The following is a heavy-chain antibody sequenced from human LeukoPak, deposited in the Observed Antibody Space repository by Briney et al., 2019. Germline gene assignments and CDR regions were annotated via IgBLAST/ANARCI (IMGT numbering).Heavy chain of an antibody. CDR3: ARALVTMVRGVITFDY. CDR2: IIPIFGTA. Sequence: ASVKVSCKASGGTFSSYAISWVRQAPGQGLEWIGGIIPIFGTANYAQKFQGRVTITADESTSTAYMELSSLRSEDTAVYYCARALVTMVRGVITFDYWGQGTLVTVSS. D-gene: IGHD3-10*01. J-gene: IGHJ4*02. CDR1: GGTFSSYA. V-gene: IGHV1-69*01.